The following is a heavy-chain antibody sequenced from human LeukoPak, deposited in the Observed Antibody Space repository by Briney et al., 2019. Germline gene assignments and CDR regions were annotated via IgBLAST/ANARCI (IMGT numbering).Heavy chain of an antibody. Sequence: SETLSLTCAVSGGSISSGGYSWSWIRQPPGKGLEWIGYISYSGSTNNNPSLKSRVTISVDTSKNQFSLKLSSVTAADTAVYYCARDNYGSGTLVWGKGTTVTVSS. D-gene: IGHD3-10*01. V-gene: IGHV4-61*08. J-gene: IGHJ6*04. CDR1: GGSISSGGYS. CDR3: ARDNYGSGTLV. CDR2: ISYSGST.